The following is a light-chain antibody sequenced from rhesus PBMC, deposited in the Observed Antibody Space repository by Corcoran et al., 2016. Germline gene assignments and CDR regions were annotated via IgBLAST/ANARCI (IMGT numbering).Light chain of an antibody. Sequence: DIQMTQSPSSLYASVGDTVTITCRASQGSSSWLAWYQQKPGKAPKLLCYKASRLQSGVPSRFSGSGSGTDFTLPISSLQSEDFATYYCQQYSSRPLTFGGGTKVELK. CDR1: QGSSSW. J-gene: IGKJ4*01. CDR2: KAS. V-gene: IGKV1-22*01. CDR3: QQYSSRPLT.